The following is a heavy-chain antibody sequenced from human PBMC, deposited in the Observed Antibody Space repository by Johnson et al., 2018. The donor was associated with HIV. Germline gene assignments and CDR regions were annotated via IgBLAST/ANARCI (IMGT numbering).Heavy chain of an antibody. Sequence: QVQLVESGGGLVKPGGSLRLSCAASGFSFSDYYMNWVRQAPGKGLEWVSYISSSGTNINYADSVKGRFTISRDNAKNSLYLQMNSLRAEDTAVYYCARQYYGSGTDALDIWGQGTMVTVSA. CDR3: ARQYYGSGTDALDI. V-gene: IGHV3-11*04. D-gene: IGHD3-10*01. CDR1: GFSFSDYY. J-gene: IGHJ3*02. CDR2: ISSSGTNI.